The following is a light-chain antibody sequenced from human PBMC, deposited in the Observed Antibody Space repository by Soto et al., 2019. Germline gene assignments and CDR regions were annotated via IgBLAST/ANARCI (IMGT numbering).Light chain of an antibody. CDR1: RSVSGDY. Sequence: EIVLTQSPGTLSLSKGEGATLSCRASRSVSGDYLSWYQSRPGQAPRLLIHGASNRATGIPDRFSGSGSGTDFTLTIGSLEPEDFAVYYCQQYLITPWTFGQGTNVDIK. CDR3: QQYLITPWT. J-gene: IGKJ1*01. V-gene: IGKV3-20*01. CDR2: GAS.